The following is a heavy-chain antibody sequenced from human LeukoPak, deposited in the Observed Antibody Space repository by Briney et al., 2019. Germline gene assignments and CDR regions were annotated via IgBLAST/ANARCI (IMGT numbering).Heavy chain of an antibody. Sequence: SETPSLTCTVSGGSISSYYWSWIRQPPGKGLAWIGYIYYSGSTNYNPSLKSRVTISVDTSKNPFSLKLSSVTAADTAVYYCARVRRELERIGDYYYYMDVWGKGTTVTVSS. CDR3: ARVRRELERIGDYYYYMDV. V-gene: IGHV4-59*01. D-gene: IGHD1-1*01. CDR1: GGSISSYY. CDR2: IYYSGST. J-gene: IGHJ6*03.